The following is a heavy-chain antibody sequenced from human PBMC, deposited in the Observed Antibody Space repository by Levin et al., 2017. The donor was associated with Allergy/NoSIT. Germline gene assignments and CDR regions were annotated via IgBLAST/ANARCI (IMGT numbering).Heavy chain of an antibody. CDR1: GGSISSWSYF. J-gene: IGHJ4*02. D-gene: IGHD2-21*01. CDR2: INYSGTT. CDR3: ARINIVVVPSANFDY. V-gene: IGHV4-39*01. Sequence: PSETLPLTCTVSGGSISSWSYFWGWIRQPPGKGLEWIGSINYSGTTYYNPSLKSRVTTSVDTSNNQFSLEVTSMTAADTAVYYCARINIVVVPSANFDYWGQGILVTVSS.